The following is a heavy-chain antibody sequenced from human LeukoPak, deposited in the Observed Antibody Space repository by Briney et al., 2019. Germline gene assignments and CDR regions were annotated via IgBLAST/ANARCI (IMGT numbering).Heavy chain of an antibody. CDR2: IGTAGDT. CDR3: ARGAYDSSGPQGIDY. J-gene: IGHJ4*02. Sequence: PGGSLRLSCAASGFTFSSYDMHWVRQATGKGLEWVSAIGTAGDTYYPGSVKGRFTISRENAKNSLYLQMNSQRAGDTAVYYCARGAYDSSGPQGIDYWGQGTLVTVSS. V-gene: IGHV3-13*01. CDR1: GFTFSSYD. D-gene: IGHD3-22*01.